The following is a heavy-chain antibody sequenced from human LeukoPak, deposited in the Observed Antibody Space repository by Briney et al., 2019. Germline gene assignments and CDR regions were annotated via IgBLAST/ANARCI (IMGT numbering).Heavy chain of an antibody. CDR2: INHSGRT. Sequence: PSETLSLTSAVYGGSFSDYFWGWIRQPPGKGLEWIGEINHSGRTYYNPSLKSRVTISVDTSKNQFSLNLSSVTAADTAVYYCARDVVVVPAAIHYGMDVWGQGTTVTVSS. D-gene: IGHD2-2*02. J-gene: IGHJ6*02. CDR1: GGSFSDYF. CDR3: ARDVVVVPAAIHYGMDV. V-gene: IGHV4-34*01.